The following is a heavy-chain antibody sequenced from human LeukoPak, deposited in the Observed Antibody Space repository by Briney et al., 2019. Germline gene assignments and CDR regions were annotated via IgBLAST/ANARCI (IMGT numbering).Heavy chain of an antibody. J-gene: IGHJ6*02. D-gene: IGHD4-23*01. V-gene: IGHV3-49*03. CDR3: TRDRSYGGNTLPYYYYGMDV. CDR2: IRSKAYGGTT. CDR1: GFTFGDYA. Sequence: GGSLRLSCTASGFTFGDYAMSWFRQAPGKGLEWVAFIRSKAYGGTTEYAASVKGRFTIPRDDSKSIAYLQMNSLKTEDTAVYYCTRDRSYGGNTLPYYYYGMDVWGQGTTVTVSS.